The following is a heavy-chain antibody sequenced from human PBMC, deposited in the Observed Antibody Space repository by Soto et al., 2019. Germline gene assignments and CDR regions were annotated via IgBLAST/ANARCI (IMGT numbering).Heavy chain of an antibody. V-gene: IGHV3-9*01. CDR3: AKANQLRFLEWLPSFFDS. CDR2: ISWDSGRI. Sequence: EVQLVESGGALVQPGRSLRLSCAASGFTFDDYAMYWVRQPPGKGLEWVSGISWDSGRIGYADSVKGRFTISRDNAKNSLYLLLSSLRAEDTAFYYCAKANQLRFLEWLPSFFDSWGQGTLVTVSS. D-gene: IGHD3-3*01. CDR1: GFTFDDYA. J-gene: IGHJ4*02.